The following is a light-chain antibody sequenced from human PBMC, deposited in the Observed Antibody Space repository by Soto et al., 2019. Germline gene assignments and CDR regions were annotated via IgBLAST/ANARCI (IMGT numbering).Light chain of an antibody. J-gene: IGKJ3*01. Sequence: EIVMTQSPATLSVSPGERATLSCRASQSIGSTLAWYQQKPGQAPRLLIYDASTRATGIPVRFSGSGSGTDFTLTINSLQSEDFTVYYCQQYNNWPFAFGPGTKEGIK. V-gene: IGKV3-15*01. CDR2: DAS. CDR3: QQYNNWPFA. CDR1: QSIGST.